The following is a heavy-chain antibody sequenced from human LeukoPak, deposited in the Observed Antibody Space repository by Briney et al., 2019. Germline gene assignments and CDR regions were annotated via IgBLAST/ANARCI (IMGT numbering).Heavy chain of an antibody. Sequence: PSQTLSLTCAVSGGSISSGGYSWSWIRQPPGRGLEWIGYIYYNGSTYYNPSLKSRVTISVDTSKNQFSLKLSSVTAADTAVYYCARDRGNYYDSSGYYTDYYYYYMDVWGKGTTVTVSS. J-gene: IGHJ6*03. CDR3: ARDRGNYYDSSGYYTDYYYYYMDV. CDR1: GGSISSGGYS. CDR2: IYYNGST. V-gene: IGHV4-30-4*07. D-gene: IGHD3-22*01.